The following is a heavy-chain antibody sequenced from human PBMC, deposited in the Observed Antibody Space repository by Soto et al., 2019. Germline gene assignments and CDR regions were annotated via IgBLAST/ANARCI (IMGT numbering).Heavy chain of an antibody. CDR3: AKGHWLVSLGYFDY. V-gene: IGHV3-23*01. D-gene: IGHD6-19*01. J-gene: IGHJ4*02. CDR2: ISGSGGST. CDR1: GFTFSSYA. Sequence: EVQLLESGGGLVQPGGSLRLSCAASGFTFSSYAMSWVRQAPGKGLEWVSAISGSGGSTYYADSVKGRFTISRDTSKNARYLHMKSLRAEDMAIYYCAKGHWLVSLGYFDYRGQGTLFTVSS.